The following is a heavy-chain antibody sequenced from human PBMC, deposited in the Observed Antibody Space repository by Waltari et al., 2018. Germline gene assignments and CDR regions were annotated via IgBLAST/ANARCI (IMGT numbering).Heavy chain of an antibody. CDR2: IYTSGST. CDR1: GGSISSYY. D-gene: IGHD6-6*01. J-gene: IGHJ3*02. V-gene: IGHV4-4*07. CDR3: AREDSSSSRGEAFDI. Sequence: QVQLQESGPGLVKPSETLSLTCTVSGGSISSYYWRWIRQPAGKGLEWIGRIYTSGSTNYNPSLKSRVTMSVDTSKNQFSLKLSSVTAADTAVYYCAREDSSSSRGEAFDIWGQGTMVTVSS.